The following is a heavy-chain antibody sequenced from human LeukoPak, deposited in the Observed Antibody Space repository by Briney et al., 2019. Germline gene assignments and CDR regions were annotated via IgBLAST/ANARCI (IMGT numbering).Heavy chain of an antibody. D-gene: IGHD4-17*01. CDR2: IYSGGST. J-gene: IGHJ6*02. Sequence: GGSLRLSCAASGFPFMSNYMSWGRQAPGRGLEGVSVIYSGGSTYYADSVKGRFTISRDNSKNTLYLQMNSLRAEDTAVYYCARGPDYGDYYGMDVWGQGTTVTVSS. V-gene: IGHV3-53*01. CDR1: GFPFMSNY. CDR3: ARGPDYGDYYGMDV.